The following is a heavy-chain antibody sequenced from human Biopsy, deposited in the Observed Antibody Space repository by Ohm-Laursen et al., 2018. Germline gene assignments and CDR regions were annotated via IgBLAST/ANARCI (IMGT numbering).Heavy chain of an antibody. J-gene: IGHJ4*02. CDR1: GFTFPDYA. Sequence: SLRLSCAASGFTFPDYAMRLVRQVPGKGLEWVSDISWNSCGIGYADSVKGRFTISRDNSKNSMYLQMNSLRLEETDFYYCVKDSVLYYGEEYFDFWGQGSLVTVSS. D-gene: IGHD1-26*01. V-gene: IGHV3-9*01. CDR3: VKDSVLYYGEEYFDF. CDR2: ISWNSCGI.